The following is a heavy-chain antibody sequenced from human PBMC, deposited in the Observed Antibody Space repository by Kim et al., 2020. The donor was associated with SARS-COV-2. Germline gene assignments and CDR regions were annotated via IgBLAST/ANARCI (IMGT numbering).Heavy chain of an antibody. J-gene: IGHJ6*01. Sequence: SETLSLTCAVYGGSFNGYYWSWIRQPPGKGLEWIGEINHSGSTNYNPSLKSRVTISVDTSKNQFSLKLTSVTAADTAVYYCAREMTTVTNHYYYGMDVWG. V-gene: IGHV4-34*01. CDR2: INHSGST. CDR3: AREMTTVTNHYYYGMDV. CDR1: GGSFNGYY. D-gene: IGHD4-17*01.